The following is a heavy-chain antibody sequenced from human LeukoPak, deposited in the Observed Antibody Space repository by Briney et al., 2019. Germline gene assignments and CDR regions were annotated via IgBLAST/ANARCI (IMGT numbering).Heavy chain of an antibody. V-gene: IGHV6-1*01. CDR1: GDSVSSNSAA. CDR2: TYYRSKWYN. CDR3: ARGPGASLRYFDWLHLHYFDY. Sequence: SQTLSLTCAISGDSVSSNSAAWNWIRQSPSRGLEWLGRTYYRSKWYNDYAVSVKSRITINPDTSKNQFSLQLNSVTAADTAVYYCARGPGASLRYFDWLHLHYFDYWGQGTLVTVSS. D-gene: IGHD3-9*01. J-gene: IGHJ4*02.